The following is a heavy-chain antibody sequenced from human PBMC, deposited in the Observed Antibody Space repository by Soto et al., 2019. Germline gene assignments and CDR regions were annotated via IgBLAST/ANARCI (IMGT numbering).Heavy chain of an antibody. CDR3: ARDLGGSFRSTGDAFDI. CDR1: GGTFSSYA. V-gene: IGHV1-69*13. J-gene: IGHJ3*02. D-gene: IGHD1-26*01. Sequence: SVKVSCKASGGTFSSYAISWVRQAPGQGLEWMGGIIPIFGTANYAQKFQGRVTITADESTSTAYMELSSLRSEDTAVYYCARDLGGSFRSTGDAFDIWGQGTMVTVSS. CDR2: IIPIFGTA.